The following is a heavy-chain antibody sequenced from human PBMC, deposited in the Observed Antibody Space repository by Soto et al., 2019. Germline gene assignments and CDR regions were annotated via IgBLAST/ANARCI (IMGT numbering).Heavy chain of an antibody. CDR1: GFSFTSYW. CDR2: TNQDGSEK. CDR3: ARSVDY. V-gene: IGHV3-7*01. J-gene: IGHJ4*02. Sequence: EVQLVESGGDLVQPGGSLRLFCAASGFSFTSYWMTWFRQAPGKGLEWVANTNQDGSEKYYVDSVKGRFTISRDNAKNSLYLQMNSLRAEDTAVYYCARSVDYWGQGTLVTVSS.